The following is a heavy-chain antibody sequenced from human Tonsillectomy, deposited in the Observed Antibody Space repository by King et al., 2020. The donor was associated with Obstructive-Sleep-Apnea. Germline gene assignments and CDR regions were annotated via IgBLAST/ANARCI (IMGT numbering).Heavy chain of an antibody. CDR3: ASDRNINWFYN. V-gene: IGHV4-38-2*02. CDR1: GQPVSSGHY. CDR2: VYHDGST. J-gene: IGHJ5*02. D-gene: IGHD1-14*01. Sequence: QLQESGPGLVKSSETLSLACTAPGQPVSSGHYWGWIRQPPGKGLEWIGSVYHDGSTYSNVSLKSRATIVIDTSKNQFSLELTSVTAADTAVYYCASDRNINWFYNGGLGILVIVSS.